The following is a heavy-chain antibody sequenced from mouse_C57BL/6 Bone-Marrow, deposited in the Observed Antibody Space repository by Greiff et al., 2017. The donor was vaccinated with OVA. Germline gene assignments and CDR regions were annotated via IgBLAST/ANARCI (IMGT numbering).Heavy chain of an antibody. J-gene: IGHJ2*01. CDR2: IYPGDGDT. D-gene: IGHD1-1*01. Sequence: QVQLQQSGPELVKPGASVKISCKASGYAFSSSWMNWVKQRPGKGLEWIGRIYPGDGDTNYNGKFKGKATLTADKSSSTAYMQLSSLTSEDSAVYFCANYGSSWGYFDYWGQGTTLTVSS. V-gene: IGHV1-82*01. CDR1: GYAFSSSW. CDR3: ANYGSSWGYFDY.